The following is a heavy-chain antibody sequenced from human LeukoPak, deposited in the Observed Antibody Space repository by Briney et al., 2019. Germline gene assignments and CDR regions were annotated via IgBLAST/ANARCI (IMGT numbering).Heavy chain of an antibody. CDR3: ASEEPNWGSFDY. D-gene: IGHD7-27*01. CDR2: IYSGGST. Sequence: GGSLRLSCAASGFTVSINYMSWVRQAPGKGLEWVSVIYSGGSTYYADSVKGRFTISRDNSKNTLYLQMNSLRAEDTAVYYCASEEPNWGSFDYWGQGTLVTVSS. V-gene: IGHV3-66*01. J-gene: IGHJ4*02. CDR1: GFTVSINY.